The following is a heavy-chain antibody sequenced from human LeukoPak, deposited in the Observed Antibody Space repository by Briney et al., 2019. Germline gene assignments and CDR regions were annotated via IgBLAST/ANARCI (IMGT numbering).Heavy chain of an antibody. CDR1: GGSLSGYY. CDR2: IHHSGST. Sequence: SETLSLTCAVYGGSLSGYYWSWIRQPPGKGLEWIGEIHHSGSTNYNASLKSRVTISVDTSKNQFSLKLSSVTAADTAVYYCARSGRYFETQWGQGALVTVSS. D-gene: IGHD3-9*01. CDR3: ARSGRYFETQ. V-gene: IGHV4-34*01. J-gene: IGHJ4*02.